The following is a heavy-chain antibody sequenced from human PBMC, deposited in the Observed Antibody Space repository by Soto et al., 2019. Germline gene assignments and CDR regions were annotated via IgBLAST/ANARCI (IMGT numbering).Heavy chain of an antibody. V-gene: IGHV1-18*01. D-gene: IGHD1-1*01. CDR1: GYTFTSYG. CDR2: ISAYNGNT. CDR3: ARDRRSSRYNWNEVNWFDP. Sequence: XSVKVSCKASGYTFTSYGISWVRQAPGQGLEWMGWISAYNGNTNYAQKLQGRVTMTTDTSTSTAYMELRSLRSDDTAVYYCARDRRSSRYNWNEVNWFDPWGQGTLVTVSS. J-gene: IGHJ5*02.